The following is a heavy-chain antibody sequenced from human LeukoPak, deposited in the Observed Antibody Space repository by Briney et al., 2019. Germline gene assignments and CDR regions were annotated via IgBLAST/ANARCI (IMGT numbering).Heavy chain of an antibody. CDR2: IHYSGTT. D-gene: IGHD6-19*01. CDR1: GFTFSNAW. Sequence: SGGSLRLSCAASGFTFSNAWMSWVRQAPGKGLEWIAYIHYSGTTNYNPSLKSRVTISIDTSKNQFSLKVNSVTAVDTAVYYCARGAGWYNYWGQGTLVTVSS. CDR3: ARGAGWYNY. V-gene: IGHV4-59*01. J-gene: IGHJ4*02.